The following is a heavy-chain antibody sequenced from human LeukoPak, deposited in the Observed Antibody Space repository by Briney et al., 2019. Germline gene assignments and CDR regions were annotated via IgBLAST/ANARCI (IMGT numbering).Heavy chain of an antibody. D-gene: IGHD2-15*01. CDR1: GFALSRCA. J-gene: IGHJ4*02. CDR2: ITTSGSTI. CDR3: ARDMRGSCSGGTCYTGIFDY. Sequence: GGSLRLSCAASGFALSRCAMNWVRQAPGKGLELVSYITTSGSTIYYADSVKGRFTISRDNAKNSLYLQMNSLRDEDTAVYYCARDMRGSCSGGTCYTGIFDYWGQGTLVTVSS. V-gene: IGHV3-48*02.